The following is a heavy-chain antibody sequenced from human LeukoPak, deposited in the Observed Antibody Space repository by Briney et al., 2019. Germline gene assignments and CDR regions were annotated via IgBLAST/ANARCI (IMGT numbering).Heavy chain of an antibody. D-gene: IGHD2-15*01. V-gene: IGHV1-69*13. Sequence: GASVKVSCKASGRTFSSYAISWVRQAPGQGLEWMGGIIPIFGTANYAQKFQGRVTITADESTSTAYMELSSLRSEDTAVYYCAQAKAIERCSGGSCYPGGIYYGMDVWGQGTTVTVSS. CDR2: IIPIFGTA. CDR3: AQAKAIERCSGGSCYPGGIYYGMDV. CDR1: GRTFSSYA. J-gene: IGHJ6*02.